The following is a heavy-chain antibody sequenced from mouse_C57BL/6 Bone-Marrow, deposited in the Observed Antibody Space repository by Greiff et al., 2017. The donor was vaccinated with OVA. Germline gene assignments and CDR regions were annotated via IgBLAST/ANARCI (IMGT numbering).Heavy chain of an antibody. Sequence: EVQLQQSGPELVKPGASVKISCKASGYTFTDYYMNWVKQSHGKSLEWIGDINPNNGGTSYNQKFKGKATLTVDKSSSTAYMELRSLTSEDSAVYYCARRQLRLRSLFAYWGQGTLVTVSA. CDR3: ARRQLRLRSLFAY. D-gene: IGHD3-2*02. CDR2: INPNNGGT. CDR1: GYTFTDYY. V-gene: IGHV1-26*01. J-gene: IGHJ3*01.